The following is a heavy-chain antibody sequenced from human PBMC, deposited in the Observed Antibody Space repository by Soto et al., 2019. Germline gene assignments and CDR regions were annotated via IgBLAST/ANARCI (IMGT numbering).Heavy chain of an antibody. V-gene: IGHV3-74*01. CDR2: INTDGSTT. Sequence: GGSLRLSCVASGFTFSNYWMHWVRQAPGKGLVWVSRINTDGSTTAFADSVKGRLTLSRDNAKNTVYLQLNSLRGEDTAVYYCARGIRNYYGMDVWGQGTTVTVSS. J-gene: IGHJ6*02. CDR1: GFTFSNYW. CDR3: ARGIRNYYGMDV. D-gene: IGHD2-15*01.